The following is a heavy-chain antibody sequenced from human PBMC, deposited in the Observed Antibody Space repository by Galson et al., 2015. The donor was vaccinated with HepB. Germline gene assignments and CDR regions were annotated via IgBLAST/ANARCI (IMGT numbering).Heavy chain of an antibody. CDR1: GFTFSHYG. D-gene: IGHD6-19*01. V-gene: IGHV3-30*03. CDR2: ISYDGNNK. Sequence: SLRLSCAASGFTFSHYGMHWVRQAPGMGLEWVTAISYDGNNKYYADSVKGRFTISRDNSKNTVSLQMNGLTTEDTAVYFCARVLSSGWTRQFDYWGQGTLVAVSS. J-gene: IGHJ4*02. CDR3: ARVLSSGWTRQFDY.